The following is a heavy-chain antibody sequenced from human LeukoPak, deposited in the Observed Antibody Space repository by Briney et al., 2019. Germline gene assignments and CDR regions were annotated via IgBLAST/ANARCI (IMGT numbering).Heavy chain of an antibody. Sequence: GESLKISCKGSGYTFNSYWIGWVRQMPGAGLEWMGIIYPSDSDTRYSPSFQGQVTISADKSISTAYLQWSSLKASDSVMYYCARRYGSALYGVFDYWGQGTLVIVSS. J-gene: IGHJ4*02. CDR1: GYTFNSYW. V-gene: IGHV5-51*01. D-gene: IGHD6-19*01. CDR3: ARRYGSALYGVFDY. CDR2: IYPSDSDT.